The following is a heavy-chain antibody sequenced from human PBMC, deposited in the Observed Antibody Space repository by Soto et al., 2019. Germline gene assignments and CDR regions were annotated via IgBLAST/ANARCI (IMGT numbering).Heavy chain of an antibody. CDR1: GFTFSSYS. CDR3: ARDQGRGGSCYSR. V-gene: IGHV3-21*01. J-gene: IGHJ1*01. D-gene: IGHD2-15*01. Sequence: EVQLVESGGGLVKPGGSLRLSCAASGFTFSSYSMNWVRQAPGKGLEWVSSISSSSSYIYYADSVKGRFTISRDNAKSSLYLQMNSLRAEDTAVYYCARDQGRGGSCYSRWGQGTLVTVSS. CDR2: ISSSSSYI.